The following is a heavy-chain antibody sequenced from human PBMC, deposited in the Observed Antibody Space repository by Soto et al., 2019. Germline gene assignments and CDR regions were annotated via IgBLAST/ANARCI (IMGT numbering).Heavy chain of an antibody. CDR2: ISYDGSNK. Sequence: PGGSLRLSCAASGFTFSSYGMHWVRQAPGKGLEWVAVISYDGSNKYYADSVKGRFTISRDNSKNTLYLQMNSLRAEDTAVYYCPRGDYYDSSTKPYYFDYWGQGTLVTVSS. CDR3: PRGDYYDSSTKPYYFDY. CDR1: GFTFSSYG. V-gene: IGHV3-30*03. J-gene: IGHJ4*02. D-gene: IGHD3-22*01.